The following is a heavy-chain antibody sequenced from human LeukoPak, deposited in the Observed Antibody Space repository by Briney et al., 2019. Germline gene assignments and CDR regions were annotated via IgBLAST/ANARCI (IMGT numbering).Heavy chain of an antibody. J-gene: IGHJ4*02. D-gene: IGHD3-3*01. CDR3: AKDYDFWSGYYSPTRGYFDY. V-gene: IGHV3-30*02. CDR1: GFTFSSYS. CDR2: IRFDGSNK. Sequence: PGGSLRLSCAASGFTFSSYSMNWVRQAPGKGLEWVAFIRFDGSNKYYADSVKGRFTISRDNSKNTLYLQMNSLRAEDAAVYYCAKDYDFWSGYYSPTRGYFDYWGQGTLVTVSS.